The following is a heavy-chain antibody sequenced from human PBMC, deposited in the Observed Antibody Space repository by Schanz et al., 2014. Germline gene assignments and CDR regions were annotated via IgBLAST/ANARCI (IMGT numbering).Heavy chain of an antibody. J-gene: IGHJ6*02. D-gene: IGHD6-19*01. V-gene: IGHV1-69*02. CDR1: GDTFSKYN. CDR2: IMPLRGIG. Sequence: QVQLVQSGPEVKKPGSSVKVSCQAFGDTFSKYNIMWVRQVPGQGLEWLGRIMPLRGIGNNAWKFQDRLTITADKSMNIAYKEMSSLGTEDTAVYYWTRLRRADPNGFDVWGQGTTVTVS. CDR3: TRLRRADPNGFDV.